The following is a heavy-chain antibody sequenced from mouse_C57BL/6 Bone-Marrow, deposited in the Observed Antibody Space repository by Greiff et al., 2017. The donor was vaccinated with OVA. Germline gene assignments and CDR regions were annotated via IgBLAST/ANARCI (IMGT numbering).Heavy chain of an antibody. D-gene: IGHD1-1*01. J-gene: IGHJ3*01. V-gene: IGHV1-62-2*01. CDR1: GYTFTEYT. CDR2: FYPGSGSI. CDR3: ERHEEGNIYYYSSSLAY. Sequence: VQLQESGAELVKPGASVKLSCKASGYTFTEYTIHWVKQRSGQGLEWIGWFYPGSGSIKYNEKFKDKATLTADKSSSTVYMELSRLTSEDSAVYYCERHEEGNIYYYSSSLAYWGQGTLVTVSA.